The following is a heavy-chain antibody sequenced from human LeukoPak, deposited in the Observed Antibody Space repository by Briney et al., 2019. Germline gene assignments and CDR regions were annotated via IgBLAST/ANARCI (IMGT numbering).Heavy chain of an antibody. CDR2: INPNSGGT. J-gene: IGHJ4*02. Sequence: ASVKVTCKTSGYIFTDYYIHWVRQARGQGLEWMAWINPNSGGTYFAQKFEARVTLTRDTSTDTAYMEMRGLTSDDTAVYYCAKSQYSFASGATRPLFDYWGQGTQVTVSS. V-gene: IGHV1-2*02. CDR3: AKSQYSFASGATRPLFDY. CDR1: GYIFTDYY. D-gene: IGHD1-26*01.